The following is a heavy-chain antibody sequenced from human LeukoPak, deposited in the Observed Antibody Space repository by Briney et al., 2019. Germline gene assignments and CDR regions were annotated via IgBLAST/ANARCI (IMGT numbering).Heavy chain of an antibody. Sequence: GGSLRLSCAASGFTFSSYSMNWVRQAPGKGLEWVSSISSSSSYIYYADSVKGRFTISRDNAKNSLYLQMNSLRAEDTAVYYCATDQATFYGDYVHLDYTYSHGPDVWGQGTTVTVSS. J-gene: IGHJ6*02. CDR1: GFTFSSYS. CDR3: ATDQATFYGDYVHLDYTYSHGPDV. D-gene: IGHD4-17*01. CDR2: ISSSSSYI. V-gene: IGHV3-21*01.